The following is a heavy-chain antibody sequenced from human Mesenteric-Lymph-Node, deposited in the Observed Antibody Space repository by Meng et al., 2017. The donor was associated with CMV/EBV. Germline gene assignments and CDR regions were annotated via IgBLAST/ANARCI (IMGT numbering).Heavy chain of an antibody. J-gene: IGHJ4*02. CDR1: GYTFTNYW. CDR2: IHPADSET. CDR3: ASLYSHVAY. D-gene: IGHD4-11*01. V-gene: IGHV5-51*01. Sequence: GESLKLSCKASGYTFTNYWIGWVRQMPGKGLEWMGVIHPADSETKYSPSFQGQVTISADVSSTTTYLQWSSLKASDTAFYYCASLYSHVAYWGQGTLVTVSS.